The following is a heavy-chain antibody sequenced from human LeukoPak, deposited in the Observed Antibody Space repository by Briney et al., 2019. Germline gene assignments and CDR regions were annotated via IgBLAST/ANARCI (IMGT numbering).Heavy chain of an antibody. Sequence: GGSLRLSCAASGFTFSSYWMHWVRQAPGKGLMWVSRINSDGSSRGYADSVKGRFTISRDNAKDTLYLQMNSLRAEDTAVYYCARDFQGLGFDYWGQGALITVSS. CDR1: GFTFSSYW. J-gene: IGHJ4*02. D-gene: IGHD3-16*01. CDR2: INSDGSSR. V-gene: IGHV3-74*01. CDR3: ARDFQGLGFDY.